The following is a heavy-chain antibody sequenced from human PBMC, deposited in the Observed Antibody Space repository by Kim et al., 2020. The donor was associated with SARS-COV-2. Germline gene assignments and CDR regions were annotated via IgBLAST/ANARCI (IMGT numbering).Heavy chain of an antibody. D-gene: IGHD3-10*01. V-gene: IGHV1-2*02. CDR3: ARAGSRCFDL. Sequence: ASVKVSCKASGYTFTGSYIHWVRQAPGQGLEWMGWVMPNSGATRYAQKFHGRVTMTRDTAIATVYMEVYNLRSDDTALYYCARAGSRCFDLWGQGTRVTVSS. J-gene: IGHJ3*01. CDR1: GYTFTGSY. CDR2: VMPNSGAT.